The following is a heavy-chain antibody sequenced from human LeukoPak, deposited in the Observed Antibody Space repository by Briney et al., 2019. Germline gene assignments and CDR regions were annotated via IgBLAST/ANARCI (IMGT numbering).Heavy chain of an antibody. D-gene: IGHD3-10*01. CDR3: ARQSRDGSKTRGYYFDY. V-gene: IGHV5-51*01. J-gene: IGHJ4*02. Sequence: KPGESLKISCRVSGYIFTNYWIGWVRQMPRKGLESMGIIYPADSVTTYSPSFQGQVTISADMSIDTVYLQWSSLKASNTVIYYCARQSRDGSKTRGYYFDYWGQGTLVTVSS. CDR2: IYPADSVT. CDR1: GYIFTNYW.